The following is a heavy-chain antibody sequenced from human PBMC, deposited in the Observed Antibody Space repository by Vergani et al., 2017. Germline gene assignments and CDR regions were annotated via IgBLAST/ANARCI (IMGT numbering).Heavy chain of an antibody. D-gene: IGHD6-13*01. CDR2: IYYSGST. J-gene: IGHJ3*02. CDR1: GGSISSYY. Sequence: QVQLQESGPGLVKPSETLSLTCTVSGGSISSYYWSWIRQPPGKGLEWIGYIYYSGSTNYNPSLKSRVTISVDTSKNQFSLKLSSVTAADTAVYYCARLWSSKANAFDIWGQGTTVTVSS. CDR3: ARLWSSKANAFDI. V-gene: IGHV4-59*08.